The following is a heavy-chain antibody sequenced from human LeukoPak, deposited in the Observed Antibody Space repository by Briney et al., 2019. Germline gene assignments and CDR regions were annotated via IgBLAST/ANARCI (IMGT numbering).Heavy chain of an antibody. V-gene: IGHV3-74*01. CDR2: INSDGSST. J-gene: IGHJ4*02. D-gene: IGHD3-3*01. CDR3: ARGQRFLEWSIGDY. CDR1: VFTFSSYW. Sequence: VGSLRLSCAASVFTFSSYWMHWVRQAPGKGLVWVSRINSDGSSTSYADSVKGRFTISRDNAKNTLYLQMKSLRAEDTAVYYCARGQRFLEWSIGDYRGQGTLVTVSS.